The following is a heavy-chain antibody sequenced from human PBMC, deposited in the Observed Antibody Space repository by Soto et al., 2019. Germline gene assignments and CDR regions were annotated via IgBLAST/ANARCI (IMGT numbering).Heavy chain of an antibody. CDR1: GGSFCSSAYY. CDR2: INSSGST. CDR3: SRRAPEGFDP. Sequence: SETLSLTCTVSGGSFCSSAYYWGWIRRAPGKGLEWIGSINSSGSTFSNPSLKSRVTLSVDTSKNQFSLKLTSVTAADTALYYCSRRAPEGFDPWGQGTLVTVSS. J-gene: IGHJ5*02. V-gene: IGHV4-39*01.